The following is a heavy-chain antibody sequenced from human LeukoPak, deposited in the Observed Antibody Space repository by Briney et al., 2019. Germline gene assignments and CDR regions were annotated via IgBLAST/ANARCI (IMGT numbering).Heavy chain of an antibody. V-gene: IGHV4-59*01. CDR2: IYYSGST. Sequence: SETLSLTCTVSGGSISSYYWSWIRQPPGKGLEWIGYIYYSGSTNYNPSLKSRVTISVDTPKNQFSLKLSSVTAADTAVYYCATKGGYPYYFDYWGQGTLVTVSS. J-gene: IGHJ4*02. CDR3: ATKGGYPYYFDY. D-gene: IGHD3-22*01. CDR1: GGSISSYY.